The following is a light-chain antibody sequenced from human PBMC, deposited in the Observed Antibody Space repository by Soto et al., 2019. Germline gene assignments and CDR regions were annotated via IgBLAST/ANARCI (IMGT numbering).Light chain of an antibody. Sequence: EIVLVQSPGTLSLSPGERATLSCRASQSVTNNYLAWYQQKPGQAPRLLIYGASGRATGVPDRFSGSGSGTDFTLTITRLELEDFAVYYCQQYGVSPLMYTFGQGTKVGVK. V-gene: IGKV3-20*01. CDR2: GAS. CDR1: QSVTNNY. CDR3: QQYGVSPLMYT. J-gene: IGKJ2*01.